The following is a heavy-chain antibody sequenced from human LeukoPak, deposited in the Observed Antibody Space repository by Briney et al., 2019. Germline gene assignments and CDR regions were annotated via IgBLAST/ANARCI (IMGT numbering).Heavy chain of an antibody. CDR3: AKLTVLRYFDWLRD. CDR2: ISGSGGST. J-gene: IGHJ4*02. D-gene: IGHD3-9*01. Sequence: PGGSLRLSCAASGFTFSSYAMSWVRQAPGKGLEWDSAISGSGGSTYYADSVKGRFTISRDNSKNTLYLQMNSLRAEDTAVYYCAKLTVLRYFDWLRDLGQGTLVTVSS. V-gene: IGHV3-23*01. CDR1: GFTFSSYA.